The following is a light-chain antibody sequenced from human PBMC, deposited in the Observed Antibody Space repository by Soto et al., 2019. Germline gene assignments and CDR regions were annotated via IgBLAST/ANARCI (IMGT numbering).Light chain of an antibody. Sequence: EIVMTQSPATLSVSPGERATLSCRASQSVSSNFAWYQQKPGQAPRLLIYGASTRATGIPVRFSGSGSGTAFTLTISSLQSEDFAVYYCQQYSNWPPWTFGQGTKVEIK. V-gene: IGKV3-15*01. CDR3: QQYSNWPPWT. J-gene: IGKJ1*01. CDR1: QSVSSN. CDR2: GAS.